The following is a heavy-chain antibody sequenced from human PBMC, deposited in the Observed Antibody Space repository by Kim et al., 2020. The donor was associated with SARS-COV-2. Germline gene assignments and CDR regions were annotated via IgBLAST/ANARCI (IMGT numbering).Heavy chain of an antibody. CDR1: GYPFTSYG. CDR2: ISAHNGNT. CDR3: ARENFRAGSWPIPFYSGMDV. D-gene: IGHD6-6*01. Sequence: ASVKVSCKASGYPFTSYGISWVRQAPGQGLECMGWISAHNGNTNYAQKFQGRVTMTTDISTSTAYMELRDLRSDDTAVYYCARENFRAGSWPIPFYSGMDVWGQGTTVTVSS. J-gene: IGHJ6*02. V-gene: IGHV1-18*01.